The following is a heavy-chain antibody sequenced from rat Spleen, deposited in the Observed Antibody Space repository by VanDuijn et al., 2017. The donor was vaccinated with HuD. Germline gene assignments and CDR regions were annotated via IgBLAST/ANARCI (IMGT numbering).Heavy chain of an antibody. CDR2: ISYDGGST. Sequence: EVQLVESGGGLVQPGRSMKLSCAASGFTFSNYGMAWVRQAPKKGLEWVAYISYDGGSTYYRDSVKGRFTVSRDNAKSTLYLQMDSLRSEDTATYYCTTVRDWYFDFWGPGTMVTVSS. CDR1: GFTFSNYG. D-gene: IGHD1-4*01. V-gene: IGHV5-20*01. CDR3: TTVRDWYFDF. J-gene: IGHJ1*01.